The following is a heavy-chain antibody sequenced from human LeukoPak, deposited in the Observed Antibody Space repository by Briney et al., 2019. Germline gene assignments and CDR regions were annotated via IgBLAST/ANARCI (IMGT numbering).Heavy chain of an antibody. Sequence: SVKVSCKTFGGTFSSYAISWVRQAPGQGLEWMGGIIPIFGTANYAQKFQGRVTITADESTSTAYMELSSLRSEDTAVYYCAREHSWSRDCSSTSCYPYYYYYYMDVWGKGTTVTVSS. CDR3: AREHSWSRDCSSTSCYPYYYYYYMDV. J-gene: IGHJ6*03. CDR1: GGTFSSYA. V-gene: IGHV1-69*01. D-gene: IGHD2-2*01. CDR2: IIPIFGTA.